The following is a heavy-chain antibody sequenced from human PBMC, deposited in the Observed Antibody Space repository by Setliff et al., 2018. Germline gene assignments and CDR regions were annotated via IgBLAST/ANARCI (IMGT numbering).Heavy chain of an antibody. CDR1: GFSFSNYA. V-gene: IGHV3-21*01. CDR3: ARSPGWIPWFDS. J-gene: IGHJ5*01. Sequence: PGGSLRLSCEASGFSFSNYAMNWVRQVPGKGLEWVASFSSRNDYIYHADSVKGRFTISRDNAKTSLYLQMDSLRVEDTAVYFCARSPGWIPWFDSWGQGTLVTVSS. CDR2: FSSRNDYI. D-gene: IGHD5-18*01.